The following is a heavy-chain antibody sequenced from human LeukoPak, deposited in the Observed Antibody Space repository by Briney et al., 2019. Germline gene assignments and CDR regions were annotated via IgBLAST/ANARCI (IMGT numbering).Heavy chain of an antibody. CDR2: VDKSGST. CDR1: GDSMRNYY. Sequence: SETLSLTCSVSGDSMRNYYWSWIRQSPGKGLEWIGYVDKSGSTNYNPSFKSRVIVSSDTSRNEFSLNLNSVTAADTAIYYCARGGSSCYGCHNWFDPWGQGTRVTVSS. CDR3: ARGGSSCYGCHNWFDP. J-gene: IGHJ5*02. V-gene: IGHV4-59*01. D-gene: IGHD2-2*01.